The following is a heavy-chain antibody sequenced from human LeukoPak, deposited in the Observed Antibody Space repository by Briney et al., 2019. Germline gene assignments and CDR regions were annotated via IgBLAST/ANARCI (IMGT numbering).Heavy chain of an antibody. V-gene: IGHV3-23*01. D-gene: IGHD3-22*01. CDR3: AKDWGITMIVVVIHYFDY. CDR2: ISGSGGST. CDR1: GFTVSSYA. J-gene: IGHJ4*02. Sequence: GGSLRLSCAASGFTVSSYAMSWVRQAPGKGLEWVSAISGSGGSTYYADSVKGRFTISRDNSKNTLYLQMNSLRAEDTAVYYCAKDWGITMIVVVIHYFDYWGQGTLVTVSS.